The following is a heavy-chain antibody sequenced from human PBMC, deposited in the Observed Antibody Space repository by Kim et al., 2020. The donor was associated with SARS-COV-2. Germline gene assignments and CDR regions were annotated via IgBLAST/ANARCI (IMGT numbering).Heavy chain of an antibody. Sequence: VNTGKGRFNISRDHHKNCLYLQMNGVSADDTAVYYCARVYTVIVTPLDYWGQGTLVTVSS. D-gene: IGHD3-16*02. CDR3: ARVYTVIVTPLDY. J-gene: IGHJ4*02. V-gene: IGHV3-7*01.